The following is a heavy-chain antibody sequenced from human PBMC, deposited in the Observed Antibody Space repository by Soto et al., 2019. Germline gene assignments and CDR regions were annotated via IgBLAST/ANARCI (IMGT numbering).Heavy chain of an antibody. Sequence: QVQLVESGGGVVQPGRSLRLSCAASGFTFSSYGMHWVRQAPGKGLEWVAVISYDGSNKYYADSVKGRFTISRDNSKNTLYLQMNSRRAEDTAVYYCVKEGQYYDILTGYRSYYGMDVWGQGTTVTVSS. CDR1: GFTFSSYG. V-gene: IGHV3-30*18. J-gene: IGHJ6*02. CDR2: ISYDGSNK. CDR3: VKEGQYYDILTGYRSYYGMDV. D-gene: IGHD3-9*01.